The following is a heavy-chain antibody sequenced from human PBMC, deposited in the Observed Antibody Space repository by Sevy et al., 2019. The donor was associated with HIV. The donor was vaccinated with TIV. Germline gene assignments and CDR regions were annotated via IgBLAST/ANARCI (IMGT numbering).Heavy chain of an antibody. CDR2: ISSSGSTI. D-gene: IGHD3-22*01. J-gene: IGHJ6*02. Sequence: GGSLRLSCAASGFTFSDYYMSWIRQAPGKGLEWVSYISSSGSTIYYADSVKGRFTISRDNAKNSLYLQMNSLRAEDTAVYYCARVQSSGSDYYYGMDVWGQGTMVTVSS. CDR3: ARVQSSGSDYYYGMDV. V-gene: IGHV3-11*01. CDR1: GFTFSDYY.